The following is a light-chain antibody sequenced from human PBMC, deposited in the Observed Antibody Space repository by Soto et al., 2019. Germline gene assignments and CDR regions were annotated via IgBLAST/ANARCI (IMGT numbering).Light chain of an antibody. Sequence: QSVLTQPASVSGSPGQSITISCTGTSSDVGGYNYVSWYHQHPGKAPKLMIYDVSNRPSGVSNRFSGSKSGNTASLTISGLQAEDEADYYCCSYTSSSTPVVFGGGTKLTVL. J-gene: IGLJ2*01. CDR2: DVS. CDR3: CSYTSSSTPVV. V-gene: IGLV2-14*03. CDR1: SSDVGGYNY.